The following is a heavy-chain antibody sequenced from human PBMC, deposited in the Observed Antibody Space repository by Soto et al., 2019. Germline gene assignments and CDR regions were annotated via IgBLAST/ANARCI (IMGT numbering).Heavy chain of an antibody. CDR2: ISNSGRIT. J-gene: IGHJ4*02. D-gene: IGHD3-16*01. Sequence: QVHLEESGGGLVKPGGSLRLSCRASGFTFSDYYMSWIRQAPGKGLVWVADISNSGRITHHADSVEGRFTIYRDNAKDSLFLQLNNLRPEDSAIYYCARDHGGGGLTLEYWGQGTLVTVSS. V-gene: IGHV3-11*01. CDR1: GFTFSDYY. CDR3: ARDHGGGGLTLEY.